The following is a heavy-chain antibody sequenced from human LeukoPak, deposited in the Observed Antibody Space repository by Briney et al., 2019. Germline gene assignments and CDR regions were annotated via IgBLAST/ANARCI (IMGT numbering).Heavy chain of an antibody. J-gene: IGHJ5*02. Sequence: PSETLSLTCTVSGGSISSYYWSWIRQPPGKGLEWIGYIYYSGSTNYNPSLKGRVTISVDTSKNQFSLKLSSVTAADTAVYYCARGVPYDFWSGYPNNWFDPWGQGTLVTVSS. CDR2: IYYSGST. CDR1: GGSISSYY. CDR3: ARGVPYDFWSGYPNNWFDP. V-gene: IGHV4-59*01. D-gene: IGHD3-3*01.